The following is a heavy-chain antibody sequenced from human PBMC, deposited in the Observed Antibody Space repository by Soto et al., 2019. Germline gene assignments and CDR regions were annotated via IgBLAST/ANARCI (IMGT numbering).Heavy chain of an antibody. CDR1: GGSISSYY. Sequence: SETLSLTCTVSGGSISSYYWSWIRQPPGKGLEWIGYIYYSGSTNYNPSLKSRVTISVDTSKNQFSLKLSSVTAADTAVYYCARGVRITIFGVVTNYYYYMDVWGKGTTVTVSS. J-gene: IGHJ6*03. CDR3: ARGVRITIFGVVTNYYYYMDV. D-gene: IGHD3-3*01. V-gene: IGHV4-59*01. CDR2: IYYSGST.